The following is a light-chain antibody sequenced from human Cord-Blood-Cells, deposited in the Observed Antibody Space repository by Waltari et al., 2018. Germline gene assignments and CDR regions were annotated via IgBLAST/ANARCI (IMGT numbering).Light chain of an antibody. CDR2: DVS. Sequence: QSALTQPASVSGSPGQSIPISCTATSRDVGGSNYVPWYHQHPGKAPKLMIYDVSTRPSGVSNRFSGSKSGNTASLTISGLQAEDEADYYCSSYTSSSTLVFGGGTKLTVL. CDR1: SRDVGGSNY. V-gene: IGLV2-14*01. CDR3: SSYTSSSTLV. J-gene: IGLJ2*01.